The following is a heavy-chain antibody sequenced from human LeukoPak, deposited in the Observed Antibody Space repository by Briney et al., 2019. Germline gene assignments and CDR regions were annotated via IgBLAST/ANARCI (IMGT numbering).Heavy chain of an antibody. J-gene: IGHJ4*02. V-gene: IGHV4-39*07. CDR1: GGSISSSSYY. CDR2: SYYSGST. CDR3: PSARPSSTRDFDC. Sequence: SETLSLTCTVSGGSISSSSYYWGWIRQPPGKGLEWIGSSYYSGSTSYNPSLKSRVTISVDTSKNKFSLKLSSVTAADTAVYYWPSARPSSTRDFDCWGQGTLVTVSS.